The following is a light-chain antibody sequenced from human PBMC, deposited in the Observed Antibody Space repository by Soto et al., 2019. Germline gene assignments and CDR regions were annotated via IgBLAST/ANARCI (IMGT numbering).Light chain of an antibody. CDR2: SDD. Sequence: QSVLTQSPSASGTPGQRVTISCYGSSSNIGSYPVYWYQQLPGTAPKLLINSDDQRPSGVPDLFSASKSGTSASLAISGLRSEDEADYYCAAWDASLSGHVFGAGTKLTVL. J-gene: IGLJ1*01. CDR1: SSNIGSYP. V-gene: IGLV1-47*02. CDR3: AAWDASLSGHV.